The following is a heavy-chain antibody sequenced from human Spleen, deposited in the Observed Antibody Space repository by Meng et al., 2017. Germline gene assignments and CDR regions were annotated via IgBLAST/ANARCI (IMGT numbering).Heavy chain of an antibody. CDR1: GGTFSSYA. Sequence: SVKVSCKASGGTFSSYAISWVRQAPGQGLEWMGGFIPFFGTPNFAQKFQVRVTMTADKTTNTAYMELSSLRSDDTAVYYCAGGTTGYSGIDFWGQGTLVTVSS. CDR3: AGGTTGYSGIDF. D-gene: IGHD5-12*01. V-gene: IGHV1-69*06. J-gene: IGHJ4*02. CDR2: FIPFFGTP.